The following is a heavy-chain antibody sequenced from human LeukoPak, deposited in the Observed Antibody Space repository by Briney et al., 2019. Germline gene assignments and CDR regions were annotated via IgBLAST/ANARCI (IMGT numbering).Heavy chain of an antibody. J-gene: IGHJ3*02. CDR2: INPSGGST. CDR1: GYTFTSYY. D-gene: IGHD2-15*01. Sequence: ASVKVSCKASGYTFTSYYMHWVRQAPGQGLEWMGIINPSGGSTSYTQKFQGRVTMTWDMSTSTAYMELSSLRSEDTAVYYCARDPRQLYCSGGSCYSGGPDAFDIWGQGTMVTVSS. CDR3: ARDPRQLYCSGGSCYSGGPDAFDI. V-gene: IGHV1-46*01.